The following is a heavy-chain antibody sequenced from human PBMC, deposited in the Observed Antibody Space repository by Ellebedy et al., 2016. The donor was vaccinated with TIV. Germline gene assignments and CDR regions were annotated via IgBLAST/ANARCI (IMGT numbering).Heavy chain of an antibody. CDR1: GGSFSGYY. D-gene: IGHD3-3*01. Sequence: SETLSLTXAVYGGSFSGYYWSCIPQLPGKGPEWIGEINHSGSTNYNSSLKSRVTTSVDTSTNQFSLKLRSVTAADTAVYYCARYSTRERFGVVTRRINWFDPWGQGTLVTVSS. J-gene: IGHJ5*02. V-gene: IGHV4-34*01. CDR2: INHSGST. CDR3: ARYSTRERFGVVTRRINWFDP.